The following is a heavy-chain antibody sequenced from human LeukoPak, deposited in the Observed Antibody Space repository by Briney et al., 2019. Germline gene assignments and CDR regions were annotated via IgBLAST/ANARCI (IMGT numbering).Heavy chain of an antibody. CDR3: ARDLRVSTNGFDY. CDR2: ISSSSSYI. D-gene: IGHD5/OR15-5a*01. Sequence: PGGSLRLSCAASGFTFSSYSMNWVRQAPGKGLEWVSSISSSSSYIYYADSVKGRFTISRDNAKNSLYLQMNSLRAEDTAVYYCARDLRVSTNGFDYWGQGTLVTVSS. CDR1: GFTFSSYS. J-gene: IGHJ4*02. V-gene: IGHV3-21*01.